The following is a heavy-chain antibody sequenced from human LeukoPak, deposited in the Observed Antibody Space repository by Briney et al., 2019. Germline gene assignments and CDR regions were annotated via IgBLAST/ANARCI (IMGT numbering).Heavy chain of an antibody. CDR2: ISWNSGSI. D-gene: IGHD5-18*01. J-gene: IGHJ4*02. V-gene: IGHV3-9*01. Sequence: GRSLRLSCAASGFTFDDYAMHRVRQAPGKGLEWVSGISWNSGSIGYADSVKGRFTISRDNAKNSLYLQMNSLRAEDTALYYCAKDSGGYSYGYHYFDYWGQGTLVTVSS. CDR1: GFTFDDYA. CDR3: AKDSGGYSYGYHYFDY.